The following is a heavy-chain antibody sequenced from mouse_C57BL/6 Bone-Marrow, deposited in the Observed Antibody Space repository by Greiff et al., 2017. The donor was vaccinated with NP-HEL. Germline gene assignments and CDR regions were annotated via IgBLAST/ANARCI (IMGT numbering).Heavy chain of an antibody. CDR1: GYTFTDHT. Sequence: VKVVESDAELVKPGASVKISCKVSGYTFTDHTIHWMKQRPEQGLEWIGYIYPRDGSTKYNEKFKGKATLTADKSSSTAYMQLNSLTSEDSAVYFCASMIKRAWFAYWGQGTLVTVSA. V-gene: IGHV1-78*01. D-gene: IGHD2-4*01. CDR2: IYPRDGST. J-gene: IGHJ3*01. CDR3: ASMIKRAWFAY.